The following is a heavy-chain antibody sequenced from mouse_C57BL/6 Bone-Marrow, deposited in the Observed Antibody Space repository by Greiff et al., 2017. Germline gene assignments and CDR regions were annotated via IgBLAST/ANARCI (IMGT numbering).Heavy chain of an antibody. V-gene: IGHV1-85*01. J-gene: IGHJ4*01. CDR3: ARRCMDY. D-gene: IGHD1-1*01. CDR2: IYPRDGST. CDR1: GYTFTSYD. Sequence: VHLVESGPELVKPGASVKLSCKASGYTFTSYDINWVKQRPGQGLEWIGWIYPRDGSTKYNEKFKGKATLTVDTSSSTAYMELHSLTSEDSAVYFCARRCMDYWGQGTSVTVSS.